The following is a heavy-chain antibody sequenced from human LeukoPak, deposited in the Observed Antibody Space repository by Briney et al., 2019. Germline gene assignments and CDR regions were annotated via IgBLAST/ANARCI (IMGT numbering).Heavy chain of an antibody. D-gene: IGHD3-16*01. CDR3: ARTSTYGGLDP. Sequence: PGGSLRLSCAASGFTFSSYEVNWVRQAPGKGLEWVSYIRSSATTIYYADSVKGRFTISRDNAKNSLYLQMNSLRADDTAVYYCARTSTYGGLDPGGQGTLVTVSA. CDR1: GFTFSSYE. J-gene: IGHJ5*02. CDR2: IRSSATTI. V-gene: IGHV3-48*03.